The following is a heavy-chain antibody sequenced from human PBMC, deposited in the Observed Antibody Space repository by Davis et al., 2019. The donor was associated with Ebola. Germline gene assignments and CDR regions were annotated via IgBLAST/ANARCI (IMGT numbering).Heavy chain of an antibody. V-gene: IGHV3-21*01. Sequence: PGGSLRLSCAASGFTFSSHAMHWVRQAPGKGLEWVSSISSSSSYIYYADSVKGRFTISRDNAKNSLYLQMNSLRAEDTAVYYCARVTRGLSHYYYYYMDVWGQGTTVTVSS. D-gene: IGHD2-2*01. CDR2: ISSSSSYI. J-gene: IGHJ6*03. CDR1: GFTFSSHA. CDR3: ARVTRGLSHYYYYYMDV.